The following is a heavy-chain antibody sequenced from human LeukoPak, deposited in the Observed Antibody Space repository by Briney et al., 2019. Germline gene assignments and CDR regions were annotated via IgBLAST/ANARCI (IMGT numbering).Heavy chain of an antibody. J-gene: IGHJ6*02. Sequence: GSLRLSCAASGFTFDDYAMHWVRQAPGKGLEWVSLISGDGGSTYYADSVKGRFTISRVNSKNSLYLQMNSLRTEDTALYYCAKAYLYYYGMDVWGQGTTVTVSS. V-gene: IGHV3-43*02. CDR2: ISGDGGST. CDR1: GFTFDDYA. CDR3: AKAYLYYYGMDV.